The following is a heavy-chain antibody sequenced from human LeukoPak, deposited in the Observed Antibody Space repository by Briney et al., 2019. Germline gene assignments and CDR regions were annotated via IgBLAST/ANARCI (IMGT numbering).Heavy chain of an antibody. Sequence: SVKVSCKAPGGTFNSYAISWVRQAPGQGLEWMGGIIPIFGTTNYARKFRGRVTLTADKSTRTAYMELSSLRSEDTAVYYCASYCSSTSCPLDYWGQGTLVTVSS. J-gene: IGHJ4*02. CDR3: ASYCSSTSCPLDY. V-gene: IGHV1-69*06. D-gene: IGHD2-2*01. CDR2: IIPIFGTT. CDR1: GGTFNSYA.